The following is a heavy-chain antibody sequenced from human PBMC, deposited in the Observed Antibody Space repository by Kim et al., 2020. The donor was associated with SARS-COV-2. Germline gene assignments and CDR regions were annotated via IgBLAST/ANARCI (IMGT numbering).Heavy chain of an antibody. Sequence: ASVKVSCKASGYTFTSYAMHWVRQAPGQRLEWMGWINAGNGNTKYSQKFQGRVTITRDTSASTAYMELSSLRSEDTAVYYCARDLLLWFGDYGMDVWGQGTTVTVSS. CDR2: INAGNGNT. D-gene: IGHD3-10*01. J-gene: IGHJ6*02. CDR3: ARDLLLWFGDYGMDV. CDR1: GYTFTSYA. V-gene: IGHV1-3*01.